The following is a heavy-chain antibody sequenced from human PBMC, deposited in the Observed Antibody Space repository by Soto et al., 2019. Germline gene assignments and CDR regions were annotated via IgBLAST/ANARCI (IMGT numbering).Heavy chain of an antibody. Sequence: VASVKVSCKASGDTFSRYAISWVRQAPGQGLEWMGGIIPIFGTANYAQKFQGRVTITADESTSTAYMELSSLRSEDTAVYYCARNGGGSSYRYFDYWGQGTLVTVSS. CDR3: ARNGGGSSYRYFDY. CDR1: GDTFSRYA. J-gene: IGHJ4*02. CDR2: IIPIFGTA. V-gene: IGHV1-69*13. D-gene: IGHD2-15*01.